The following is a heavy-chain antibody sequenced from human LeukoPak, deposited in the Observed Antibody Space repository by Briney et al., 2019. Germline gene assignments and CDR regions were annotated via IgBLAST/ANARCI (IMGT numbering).Heavy chain of an antibody. CDR1: GGSISSYY. J-gene: IGHJ6*03. CDR3: ARVRSGYDDLYYYYYYMDV. Sequence: PSETLSLTCTVSGGSISSYYWTWIRQPPGKGLEWIGYISYSGSTNYNPSLKSRVTISVDTSKNQFSLNLNSVTAADTAVYYCARVRSGYDDLYYYYYYMDVWGKGTTVTITS. D-gene: IGHD5-12*01. CDR2: ISYSGST. V-gene: IGHV4-59*01.